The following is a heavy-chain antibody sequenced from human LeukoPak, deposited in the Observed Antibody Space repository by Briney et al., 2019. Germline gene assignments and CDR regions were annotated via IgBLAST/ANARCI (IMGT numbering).Heavy chain of an antibody. J-gene: IGHJ4*02. CDR1: GFTFSNSA. CDR3: AKEYCSGGSCYCSR. Sequence: GVCLRLSCAASGFTFSNSAMSWVRQAPGKGLEWVAAISGSGGSTYYADSVKGRFTISRDNSKNTLYLQMNSLRAEDTAVYYCAKEYCSGGSCYCSRWGQGTLVTVSS. D-gene: IGHD2-15*01. CDR2: ISGSGGST. V-gene: IGHV3-23*01.